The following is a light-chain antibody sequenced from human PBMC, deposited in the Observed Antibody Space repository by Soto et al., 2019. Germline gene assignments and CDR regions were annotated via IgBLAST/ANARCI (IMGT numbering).Light chain of an antibody. CDR2: KTS. CDR1: QSIGTW. J-gene: IGKJ2*01. CDR3: QQYNSYPYT. Sequence: DTQMTQSPSTLSASVGDRVTITCRASQSIGTWLAWYQQKPGKAPKLLIYKTSSLESGVPSRFSGSGLGTEFTLTISSLQPDDFATYYCQQYNSYPYTFGQGTNLEIK. V-gene: IGKV1-5*03.